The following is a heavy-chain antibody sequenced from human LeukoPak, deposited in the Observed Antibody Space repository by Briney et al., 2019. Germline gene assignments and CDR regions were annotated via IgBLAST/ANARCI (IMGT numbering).Heavy chain of an antibody. V-gene: IGHV4-39*01. J-gene: IGHJ4*02. Sequence: SETLSLTCTVSGGSISSSSYYWGWIRQPPGKGLEWIGSIYYSGSTYYNPSLKSRVTISVDTSKNQFSLKLSSVTAADTAVYYCARRKYSSSWYFGYWGQGTLVTVSS. CDR1: GGSISSSSYY. CDR3: ARRKYSSSWYFGY. D-gene: IGHD6-13*01. CDR2: IYYSGST.